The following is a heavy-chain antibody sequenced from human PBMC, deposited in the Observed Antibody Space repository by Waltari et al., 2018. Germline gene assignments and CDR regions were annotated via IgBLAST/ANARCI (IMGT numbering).Heavy chain of an antibody. J-gene: IGHJ4*02. CDR2: SNRSERI. CDR1: W. D-gene: IGHD2-15*01. Sequence: WWRWGRQAPGKGLEWIGQSNRSERINYNPSLESRVTISRDTANNQFSLKVTSTTAADTAVYYCARDRGRGLYLDSWGQGTLVTVSP. V-gene: IGHV4-4*02. CDR3: ARDRGRGLYLDS.